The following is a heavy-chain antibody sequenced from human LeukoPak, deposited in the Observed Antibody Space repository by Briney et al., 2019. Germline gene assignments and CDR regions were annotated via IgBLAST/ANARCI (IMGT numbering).Heavy chain of an antibody. D-gene: IGHD3-16*02. V-gene: IGHV7-4-1*02. Sequence: ASVKVSCKASGYTFTSYGISWVRQAPGQGLEWMGWINTNTGNPTYAQGFTGRFVFSLDTSVSTAYLQISSLKAEDTAVYYCARVGIDDYVWGGYRLRFDYWGQGTLVTVSS. J-gene: IGHJ4*02. CDR1: GYTFTSYG. CDR2: INTNTGNP. CDR3: ARVGIDDYVWGGYRLRFDY.